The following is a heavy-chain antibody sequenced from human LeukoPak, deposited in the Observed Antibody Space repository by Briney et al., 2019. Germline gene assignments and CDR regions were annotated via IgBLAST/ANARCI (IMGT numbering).Heavy chain of an antibody. CDR2: INPSGGST. CDR3: ARGGSGSGNYYHPVSGGYWFDP. V-gene: IGHV1-46*01. J-gene: IGHJ5*02. D-gene: IGHD3-10*01. Sequence: ASVKVSCKASGYTFTSYYMHWVRQAPGQGLEWMGIINPSGGSTSYAQKFQGRVTMTRDMSTSTVYMELSSLRSEDTAVYYCARGGSGSGNYYHPVSGGYWFDPWGQGTLVTVSS. CDR1: GYTFTSYY.